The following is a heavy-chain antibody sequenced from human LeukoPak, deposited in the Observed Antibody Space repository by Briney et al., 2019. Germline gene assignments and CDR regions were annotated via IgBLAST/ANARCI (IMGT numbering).Heavy chain of an antibody. CDR3: ARDPKIFTMMNAFDI. Sequence: GGSLRLSCAASGFTFSSYAMHWVRQAPGKGLEWVAVISYDGSNKYYADSVKGRFTISRDNSKNTLYLQMNSLRAEDTAVYYCARDPKIFTMMNAFDIWSQGTMVTVSS. CDR1: GFTFSSYA. J-gene: IGHJ3*02. CDR2: ISYDGSNK. V-gene: IGHV3-30-3*01. D-gene: IGHD3-22*01.